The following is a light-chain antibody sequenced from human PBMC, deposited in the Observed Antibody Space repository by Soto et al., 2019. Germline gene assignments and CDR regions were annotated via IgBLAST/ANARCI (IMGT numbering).Light chain of an antibody. V-gene: IGKV1-8*01. CDR1: QGISSY. J-gene: IGKJ4*01. CDR2: AAS. CDR3: QQYYSYPPT. Sequence: AIRMTQSPSSFSVSTGERVTITCRASQGISSYLAWYQQKPGKAPKLLIYAASTLQSGVPSRFSGSGSGTDFTLTISCLQSEDFATYYCQQYYSYPPTFGGGTKVEIK.